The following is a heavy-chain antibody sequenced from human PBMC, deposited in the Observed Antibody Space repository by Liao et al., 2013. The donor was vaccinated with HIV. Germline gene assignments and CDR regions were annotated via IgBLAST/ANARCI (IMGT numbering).Heavy chain of an antibody. J-gene: IGHJ4*02. Sequence: QVQLQQWGAGLLKSSETLSLSCAVYGGSFSGYYWNWIRQPPGKGLEWIGEINHSGSTNYNPSLKSRVTISVDTSKNQFSLKLSSVTAADTAVYYCARGEYGSGSYFWGQGTLVTVSS. V-gene: IGHV4-34*01. CDR3: ARGEYGSGSYF. D-gene: IGHD3-10*01. CDR2: INHSGST. CDR1: GGSFSGYY.